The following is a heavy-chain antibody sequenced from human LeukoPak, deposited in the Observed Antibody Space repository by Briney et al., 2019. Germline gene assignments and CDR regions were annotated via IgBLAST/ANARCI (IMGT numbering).Heavy chain of an antibody. D-gene: IGHD3-16*01. CDR1: GFTFSSFT. Sequence: GGSLRLSCAASGFTFSSFTMTWVRQAPGEGLEWVSAIGGRGGSTYYADSLEGRFTIARDNSKHMVYLQMNSLKVEDTAIYYCGKEGGAWGQGTKVTVSS. V-gene: IGHV3-23*01. J-gene: IGHJ5*02. CDR3: GKEGGA. CDR2: IGGRGGST.